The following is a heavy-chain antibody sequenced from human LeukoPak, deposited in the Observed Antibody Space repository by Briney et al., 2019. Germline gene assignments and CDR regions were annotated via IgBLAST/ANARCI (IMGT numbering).Heavy chain of an antibody. D-gene: IGHD3-22*01. J-gene: IGHJ4*02. CDR2: INPNSGGT. Sequence: ASVKVSCKASGYTFTGYYMHWVRQAPGRGLEWMGWINPNSGGTNYAQKFQGRVTMTRDTSISTAYMELSRLRSDDTAVYYCARVYDSSGYPTLYFDYWGQGTLVTVSS. CDR3: ARVYDSSGYPTLYFDY. V-gene: IGHV1-2*02. CDR1: GYTFTGYY.